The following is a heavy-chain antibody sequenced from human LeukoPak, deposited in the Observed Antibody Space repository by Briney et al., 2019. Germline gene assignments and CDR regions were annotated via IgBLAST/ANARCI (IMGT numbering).Heavy chain of an antibody. D-gene: IGHD3-22*01. J-gene: IGHJ4*02. CDR1: GFTFSSYE. CDR3: AREAYDSQGAVDY. CDR2: ISSSGSTI. V-gene: IGHV3-48*03. Sequence: GGSLRLSCAASGFTFSSYEMNWVRQAPGKGLEWVSYISSSGSTIYYADSVKGRFTISRDNAKNSLYLQMNSLRAEDTAVYYCAREAYDSQGAVDYWGQGTLVTVSS.